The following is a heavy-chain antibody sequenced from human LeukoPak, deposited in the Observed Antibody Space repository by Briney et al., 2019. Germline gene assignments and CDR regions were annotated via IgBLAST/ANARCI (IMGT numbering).Heavy chain of an antibody. J-gene: IGHJ6*03. CDR3: ARVIVATISGFYYYYYMDV. Sequence: SETLSLTCTVSGGSISSYYWSWIRQPAGKGLEWIGRIYTSGSTNYNPSLKSRVTMSVDTSKNQFSLKLSSVTAADTAVYYCARVIVATISGFYYYYYMDVWGKGTTVTVSS. V-gene: IGHV4-4*07. CDR2: IYTSGST. D-gene: IGHD5-12*01. CDR1: GGSISSYY.